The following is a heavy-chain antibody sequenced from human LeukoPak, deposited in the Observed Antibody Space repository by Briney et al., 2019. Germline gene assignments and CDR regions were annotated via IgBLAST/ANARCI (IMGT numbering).Heavy chain of an antibody. J-gene: IGHJ4*02. CDR1: GYTFTSYY. CDR3: ARAVPGSYYNVGIDY. Sequence: ASVKVSCKASGYTFTSYYMHWVRQAPGQGLEWMGIINPSGGSTSYAQKFQGRVTITADESTSTAYMELSSLRSEDTAVYYCARAVPGSYYNVGIDYWGQGTLVTVSS. V-gene: IGHV1-46*01. D-gene: IGHD3-10*01. CDR2: INPSGGST.